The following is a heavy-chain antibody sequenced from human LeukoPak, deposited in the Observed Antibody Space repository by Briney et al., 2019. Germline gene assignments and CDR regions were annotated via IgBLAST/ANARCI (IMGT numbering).Heavy chain of an antibody. J-gene: IGHJ6*02. CDR2: IYYSGST. V-gene: IGHV4-31*03. D-gene: IGHD2-15*01. Sequence: SETLSLTCTVSGGSISSGGYYWSWLRQHPGKGLEWIGYIYYSGSTYYTPSLKSRVTISVDTSKNPFSLKLSSVTAADTAVYYCARAATLHYYYYYGMDVWGQGTTVTVPS. CDR3: ARAATLHYYYYYGMDV. CDR1: GGSISSGGYY.